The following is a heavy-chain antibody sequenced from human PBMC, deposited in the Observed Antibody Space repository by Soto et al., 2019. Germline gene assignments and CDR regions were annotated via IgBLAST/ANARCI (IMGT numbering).Heavy chain of an antibody. CDR1: GYSISSSNW. V-gene: IGHV4-28*03. CDR2: IYYSGST. J-gene: IGHJ4*02. D-gene: IGHD1-26*01. CDR3: ARVARYSGSYYHPGNFDY. Sequence: QVQLQESGPGLVKPSDTLSLTCAVSGYSISSSNWWGWIRQPPGKGLEWIGYIYYSGSTNYNPSLKSRVTISVDTSKNQFSLKLSSVTAADTAVYYCARVARYSGSYYHPGNFDYWGQGTLVTVSS.